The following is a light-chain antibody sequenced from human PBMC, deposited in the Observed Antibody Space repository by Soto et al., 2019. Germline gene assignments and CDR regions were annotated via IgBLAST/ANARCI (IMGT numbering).Light chain of an antibody. CDR3: QQRSEWPRT. CDR2: DAS. CDR1: QNISSS. J-gene: IGKJ1*01. V-gene: IGKV3-11*01. Sequence: EIVLTQSPATLSLSPGERATLSCRASQNISSSLAWYQQKPGQAPRLLIYDASTRATGFPARFSGSGSGTDFTLTIGSLEPEDFAVYYCQQRSEWPRTFGQGTKVEIK.